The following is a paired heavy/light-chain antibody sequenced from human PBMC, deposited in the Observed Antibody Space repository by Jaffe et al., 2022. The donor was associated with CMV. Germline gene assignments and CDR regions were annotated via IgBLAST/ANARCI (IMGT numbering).Heavy chain of an antibody. J-gene: IGHJ4*02. CDR2: VAYDGNNE. CDR3: ARDPHEAWTGRNWFEN. V-gene: IGHV3-33*05. Sequence: QVQLVESGGGVVQPGRSLRLSCAASGFNIEGYGMHWVRQAPGKGLEWVALVAYDGNNEYYADSVKGRFIVSRDTPKNTLYLQMNSLRDEDTAVYYCARDPHEAWTGRNWFENWGQGTLVTVSS. CDR1: GFNIEGYG. D-gene: IGHD1-1*01.
Light chain of an antibody. J-gene: IGKJ4*01. CDR3: QQYSNWPLT. Sequence: EIVLTQSPATLSVSPGERVTLSCRASHSVTVNLAWFQQRPGQAPRVLIYGASTRAAGIPARFSGSGSGTEFTLTISSLQSEDFAIYYCQQYSNWPLTFGGGTTVEIK. CDR1: HSVTVN. V-gene: IGKV3-15*01. CDR2: GAS.